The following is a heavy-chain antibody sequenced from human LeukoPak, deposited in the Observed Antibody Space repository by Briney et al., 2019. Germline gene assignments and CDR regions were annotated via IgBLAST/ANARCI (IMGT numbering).Heavy chain of an antibody. CDR3: ARDLYSGSYYDFDY. V-gene: IGHV3-30*04. Sequence: GGSLRLSCAASGFTFSTYAMNWVRQAPGKGLEWVAVISYDGSNKYYADSVKGRFTISRDNSKNTLYLQMNSLRPEDTAVYYCARDLYSGSYYDFDYWGQGTLVTVSS. J-gene: IGHJ4*02. D-gene: IGHD1-26*01. CDR1: GFTFSTYA. CDR2: ISYDGSNK.